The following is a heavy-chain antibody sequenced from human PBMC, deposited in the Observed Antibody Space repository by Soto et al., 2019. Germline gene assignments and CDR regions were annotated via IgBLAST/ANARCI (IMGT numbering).Heavy chain of an antibody. Sequence: GWSLRLSCAASGFTFSSYGMHWVRQAPGKGLEWVAVIWYDGSNKYYADSVKGRFTISRDNSKNTLYLQVNSLRAEDTAVYYCARARYYDSSGYPPYYYYGMDVWGQGTTVTVSS. V-gene: IGHV3-33*01. CDR2: IWYDGSNK. D-gene: IGHD3-22*01. CDR1: GFTFSSYG. CDR3: ARARYYDSSGYPPYYYYGMDV. J-gene: IGHJ6*02.